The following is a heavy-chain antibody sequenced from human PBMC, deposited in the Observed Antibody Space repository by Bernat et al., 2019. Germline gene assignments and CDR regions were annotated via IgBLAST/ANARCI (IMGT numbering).Heavy chain of an antibody. CDR3: ARASTVWTSGGDV. J-gene: IGHJ6*02. V-gene: IGHV3-66*01. Sequence: EVQLVESGGGLVKPGGSLRLSCAASGLTVSTNYMSWFRQAPGKGLEWVSLIHSGGSTYYADSVKGRFTISRDHSKNTLYLQLNSLRAEDTAVYYCARASTVWTSGGDVWGQGTTVTVSS. CDR2: IHSGGST. D-gene: IGHD4-17*01. CDR1: GLTVSTNY.